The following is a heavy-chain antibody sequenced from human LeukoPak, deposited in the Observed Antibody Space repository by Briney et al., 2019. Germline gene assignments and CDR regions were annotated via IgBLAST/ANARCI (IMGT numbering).Heavy chain of an antibody. V-gene: IGHV1-46*01. J-gene: IGHJ6*02. CDR1: GYTFTSYY. CDR2: INPSGGST. Sequence: GASVKVSCKASGYTFTSYYMHWVRQAPGQGLEWMGIINPSGGSTSYAQKFQGRVTMTRDTSTSTVYMELSSLRSEDTAVYYCARELIVVAPSYYYYYGMDVWGQGTTVTVSS. CDR3: ARELIVVAPSYYYYYGMDV. D-gene: IGHD2-21*01.